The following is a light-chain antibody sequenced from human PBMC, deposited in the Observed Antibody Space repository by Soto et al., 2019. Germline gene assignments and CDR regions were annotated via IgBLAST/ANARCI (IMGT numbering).Light chain of an antibody. CDR2: LNSDGSH. V-gene: IGLV4-69*01. Sequence: HPVLTQSPSASASLGASVKLTCTLSSGHSNYAIAWHQQQSEKGPRYLMKLNSDGSHSKGDGIPDRFSGSSSGAERYLTISSLQSEDEADSYCQTWGSGIVVFGGGTKLTVL. J-gene: IGLJ2*01. CDR1: SGHSNYA. CDR3: QTWGSGIVV.